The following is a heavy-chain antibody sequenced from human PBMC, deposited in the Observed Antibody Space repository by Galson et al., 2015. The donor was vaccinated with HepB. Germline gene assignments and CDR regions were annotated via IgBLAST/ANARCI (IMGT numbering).Heavy chain of an antibody. CDR3: AKSVYDFWSGYYDY. Sequence: SLRLSCAASGSTFSSYAMSWVRQAPGKGLEWVSAISGSGGSTYYADSVKGRFTISRDNSKNTLYLQMNSLRAEDTAVYYCAKSVYDFWSGYYDYWGQGTLVTVSS. CDR2: ISGSGGST. D-gene: IGHD3-3*01. J-gene: IGHJ4*02. CDR1: GSTFSSYA. V-gene: IGHV3-23*01.